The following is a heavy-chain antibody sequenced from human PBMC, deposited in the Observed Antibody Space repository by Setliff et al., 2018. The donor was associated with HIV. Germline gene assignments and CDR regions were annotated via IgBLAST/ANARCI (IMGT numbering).Heavy chain of an antibody. J-gene: IGHJ4*02. CDR1: GGSFSGYY. CDR2: INHSGST. Sequence: PSETLSLTCAVYGGSFSGYYWSWIRQPPGKGLEWIGEINHSGSTNYNPSLKSRLTISVDTAKNQFSLKLSSVTAADTAIYYCARSRVRGVIIKGCWGQGTPVTVSS. D-gene: IGHD3-10*01. CDR3: ARSRVRGVIIKGC. V-gene: IGHV4-34*01.